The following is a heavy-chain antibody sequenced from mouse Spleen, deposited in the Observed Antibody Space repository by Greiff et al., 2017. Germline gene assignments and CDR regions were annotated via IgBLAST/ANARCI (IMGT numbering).Heavy chain of an antibody. D-gene: IGHD1-1*01. CDR3: ARGITRVVACDY. CDR2: INPSSGYT. V-gene: IGHV1-4*01. Sequence: VQLQQSGAELARPGASVKMSCKASGYTFTSYTMHWVKQRPGQGLEWIGYINPSSGYTKYNQKFKDKATLTADKSSSTAYMQLSSLTSEDSAVYYRARGITRVVACDYWGQGTTSTVSS. J-gene: IGHJ2*01. CDR1: GYTFTSYT.